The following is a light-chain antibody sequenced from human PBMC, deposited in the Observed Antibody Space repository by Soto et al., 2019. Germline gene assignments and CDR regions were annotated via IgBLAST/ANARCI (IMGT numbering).Light chain of an antibody. CDR3: QQYDSSHLT. CDR2: AVS. CDR1: QSVSSSY. V-gene: IGKV3-20*01. Sequence: EVVLTQSPGTLSLYPGERATLSCRASQSVSSSYFAWYQQKPGQAPRLLIYAVSSRATGIPDRFSGSGSGTDFTLTISRLEPEDFAVYYCQQYDSSHLTFGGGTKVEI. J-gene: IGKJ4*01.